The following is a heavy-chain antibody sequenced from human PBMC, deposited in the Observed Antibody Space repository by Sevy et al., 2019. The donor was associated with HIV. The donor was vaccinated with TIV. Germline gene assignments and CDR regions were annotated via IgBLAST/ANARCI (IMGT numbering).Heavy chain of an antibody. D-gene: IGHD6-19*01. CDR1: GFTFSSYA. Sequence: GGSLRLSCAASGFTFSSYAMNWVRQAPGKGLEWVSAISGSGGSTYYADSVKGRFTISRDNSKNTLYLQMNSLRAEDTAVYYCAKDGAVAWDFDYWGQGTLVTVSS. CDR2: ISGSGGST. J-gene: IGHJ4*02. V-gene: IGHV3-23*01. CDR3: AKDGAVAWDFDY.